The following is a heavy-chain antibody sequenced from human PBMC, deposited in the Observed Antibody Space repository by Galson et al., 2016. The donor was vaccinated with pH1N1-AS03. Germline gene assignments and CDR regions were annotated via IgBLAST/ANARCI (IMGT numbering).Heavy chain of an antibody. J-gene: IGHJ5*02. Sequence: SVKVSCKASGGTFSRYTISWVRQAPGQGLEWMGRISPILHKPHYAQKFQGRVTITADGSTTTAYLELSSLTSHDTAVYYCAREQLDNWFDPWGQGTLVTVSS. V-gene: IGHV1-69*08. D-gene: IGHD6-6*01. CDR3: AREQLDNWFDP. CDR1: GGTFSRYT. CDR2: ISPILHKP.